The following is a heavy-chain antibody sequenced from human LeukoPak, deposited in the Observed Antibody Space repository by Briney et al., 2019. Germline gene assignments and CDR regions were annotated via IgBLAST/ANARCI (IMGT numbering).Heavy chain of an antibody. CDR1: GFTFSTYD. CDR3: ARVSWFHVSSGSDY. D-gene: IGHD6-19*01. Sequence: GGSLRLSCAASGFTFSTYDMSWVRQAPGKGLEWVSASSGSGGSTYYADSVKGRFTISRDNSKNTLYLQMNSLRAEDTAVYCCARVSWFHVSSGSDYWGQGTLVTVSS. V-gene: IGHV3-23*01. CDR2: SSGSGGST. J-gene: IGHJ4*02.